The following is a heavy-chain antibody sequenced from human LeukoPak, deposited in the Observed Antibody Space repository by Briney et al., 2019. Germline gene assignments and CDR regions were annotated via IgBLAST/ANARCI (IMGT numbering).Heavy chain of an antibody. CDR1: GGSISRYY. CDR3: ARGYYGSGSYSDV. Sequence: SDTLSLTCTVSGGSISRYYWSWIRQPPGKGLEWIGYIYYSGSTNYTPSLKSRVTISVDTSKNQFSLKLSSVTAADTGVYYCARGYYGSGSYSDVWGKGTTVTISS. D-gene: IGHD3-10*01. J-gene: IGHJ6*04. V-gene: IGHV4-59*08. CDR2: IYYSGST.